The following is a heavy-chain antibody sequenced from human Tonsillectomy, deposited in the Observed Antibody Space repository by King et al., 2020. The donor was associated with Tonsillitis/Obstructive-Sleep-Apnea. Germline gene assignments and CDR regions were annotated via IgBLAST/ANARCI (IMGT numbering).Heavy chain of an antibody. J-gene: IGHJ3*02. CDR1: GSTFSRYV. CDR3: ARNGNKRLGNYDSSGSGAFDI. V-gene: IGHV3-30*03. CDR2: ISYDGSYK. D-gene: IGHD3-22*01. Sequence: VQLVESGGGVVQPGRSLRLSCAASGSTFSRYVMYWVRQAPGKGLEWVAVISYDGSYKYYADSVKGRFTISRDNSKNTVYLQMNSLRAEDTAVYYCARNGNKRLGNYDSSGSGAFDIWGQGTMVTVSS.